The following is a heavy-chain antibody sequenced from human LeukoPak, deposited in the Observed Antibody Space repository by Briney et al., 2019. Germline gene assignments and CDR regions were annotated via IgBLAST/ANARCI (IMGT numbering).Heavy chain of an antibody. CDR2: ISSSGSSI. J-gene: IGHJ3*02. CDR3: ARVRGSYAFDI. Sequence: GGSLRLSCAASGFTFSDYYMGWIRQAPGKGLEWASYISSSGSSIYYADSVKGRFTISRDNAKNSLYLQMNSLRAEDTAVYYCARVRGSYAFDIWGQGTVVTVSS. V-gene: IGHV3-11*01. CDR1: GFTFSDYY. D-gene: IGHD1-26*01.